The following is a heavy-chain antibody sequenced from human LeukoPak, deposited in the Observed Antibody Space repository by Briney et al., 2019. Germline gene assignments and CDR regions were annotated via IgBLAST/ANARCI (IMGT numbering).Heavy chain of an antibody. CDR3: AKDTLAGVLRFLEWLSPFDY. J-gene: IGHJ4*02. CDR2: IRYDGSNK. Sequence: PGGSLRLSCAASGFTFSSYGMHWVRQAPGKGLEWVAFIRYDGSNKYYADSVKGRFTISRDNSKNTLYLQMNSLRAEDTAVYYCAKDTLAGVLRFLEWLSPFDYWGQGTLVTVSS. D-gene: IGHD3-3*01. V-gene: IGHV3-30*02. CDR1: GFTFSSYG.